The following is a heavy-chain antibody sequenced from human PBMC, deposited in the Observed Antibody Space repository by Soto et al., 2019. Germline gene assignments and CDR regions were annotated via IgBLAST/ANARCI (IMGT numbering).Heavy chain of an antibody. V-gene: IGHV4-59*01. J-gene: IGHJ6*02. CDR2: IYYSGST. CDR3: ARELTTVGTTYYYYGMDV. CDR1: SGSISSYY. D-gene: IGHD4-17*01. Sequence: SETLSLTCTVSSGSISSYYWSWIRQPPGKGLEWIGYIYYSGSTNYNPSLKSRVTISVDTSKNQFSLKLSSVTAADTAVYYCARELTTVGTTYYYYGMDVWGQGTTVTVSS.